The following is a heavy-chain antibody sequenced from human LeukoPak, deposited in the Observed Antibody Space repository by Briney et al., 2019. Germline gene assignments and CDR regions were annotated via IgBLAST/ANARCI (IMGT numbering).Heavy chain of an antibody. CDR3: AKDDAWLQYGN. D-gene: IGHD5-24*01. V-gene: IGHV3-30*18. J-gene: IGHJ4*02. Sequence: GGSLRLSCAAAGFTFSSYGMDWVRQAPGKGLEWVAVISYDGSNKYYADSVKGRFTISRDNSKGTVYLQMNSLRPEDTAVYYCAKDDAWLQYGNWGRGTLVTVSS. CDR1: GFTFSSYG. CDR2: ISYDGSNK.